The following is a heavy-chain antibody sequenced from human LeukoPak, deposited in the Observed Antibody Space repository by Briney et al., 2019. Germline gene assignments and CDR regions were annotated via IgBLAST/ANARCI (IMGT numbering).Heavy chain of an antibody. CDR1: GFTFSNYG. V-gene: IGHV3-30*02. Sequence: GGSLRLSCTASGFTFSNYGMHWVRQAPGKGLEWVAFIRYDGSNKYYADSVKGRFTISRDNSKNTLYLQMNSLRPEDTAVYYCATSTVTTSYNYYYYYMHVWGKGNTVTVSS. CDR2: IRYDGSNK. D-gene: IGHD4-11*01. J-gene: IGHJ6*03. CDR3: ATSTVTTSYNYYYYYMHV.